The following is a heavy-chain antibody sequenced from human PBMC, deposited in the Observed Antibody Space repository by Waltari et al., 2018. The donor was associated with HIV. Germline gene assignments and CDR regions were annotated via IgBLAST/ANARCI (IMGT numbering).Heavy chain of an antibody. V-gene: IGHV3-53*01. Sequence: EVQLVESGGGLIQPGGSLRLSCAASGFTVSSNYMSWVRQAPGKGLEWVSVSYSGGSTYYADSVKGRFTISRDNSKNTLYLQMNSLRAEDTAVYYCARADCSSTSCPPDYWGQGTLVTVSS. CDR3: ARADCSSTSCPPDY. D-gene: IGHD2-2*01. CDR2: SYSGGST. CDR1: GFTVSSNY. J-gene: IGHJ4*02.